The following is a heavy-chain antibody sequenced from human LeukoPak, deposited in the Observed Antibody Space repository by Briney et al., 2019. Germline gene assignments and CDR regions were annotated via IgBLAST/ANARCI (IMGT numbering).Heavy chain of an antibody. D-gene: IGHD5-24*01. Sequence: GGSLRLSCAASGFTFRTYAMSWVRQAPGKGLEWVANIKQGGSKKSYVDSVKGRFTISRDNAKNSLYLQMNSLRAEDTAIYYCTRVGYIDEGIDYWGQGTLVTVSS. CDR3: TRVGYIDEGIDY. CDR2: IKQGGSKK. CDR1: GFTFRTYA. J-gene: IGHJ4*02. V-gene: IGHV3-7*04.